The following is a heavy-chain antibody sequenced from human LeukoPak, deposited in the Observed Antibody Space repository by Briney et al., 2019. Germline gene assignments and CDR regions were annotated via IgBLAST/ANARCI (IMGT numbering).Heavy chain of an antibody. CDR1: SGSISTSNYY. Sequence: SETLSLTCTVSSGSISTSNYYWGWVRQPPGKALEWIGNIFYSGSTYYNPSLKSRVTMSVDTSKNQFSLKLSSVTAADTAVYYCARDKRVAVAGTYIYYYYMDVWGNGTTVTISS. D-gene: IGHD6-19*01. V-gene: IGHV4-39*07. J-gene: IGHJ6*03. CDR3: ARDKRVAVAGTYIYYYYMDV. CDR2: IFYSGST.